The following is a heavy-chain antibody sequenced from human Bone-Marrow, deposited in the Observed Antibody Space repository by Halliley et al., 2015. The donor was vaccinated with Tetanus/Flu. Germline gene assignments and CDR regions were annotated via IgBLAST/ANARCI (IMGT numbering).Heavy chain of an antibody. CDR1: GGSISSSAYY. CDR3: ARDVRGVWYFDS. V-gene: IGHV4-31*03. D-gene: IGHD3-10*02. Sequence: TLSLTCTVPGGSISSSAYYWTWIRQHPGKGLEWIGYIYDSGSTHYNPSLKSRVRISLDMSKFQFSLELNSVTAADTAVYYCARDVRGVWYFDSWGQGTLVAVSS. J-gene: IGHJ4*02. CDR2: IYDSGST.